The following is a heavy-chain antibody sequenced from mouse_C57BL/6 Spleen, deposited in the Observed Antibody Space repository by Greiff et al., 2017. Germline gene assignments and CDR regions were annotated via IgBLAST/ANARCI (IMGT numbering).Heavy chain of an antibody. Sequence: EVKLQESGPELVKPGASVKISCKASGYSFTGYYMNWVKQSPEKSLEWIGEINPSTGGTTYNQKFKAKATLTVDKSSSTAYMQLKSLSSEDSAVYYCARDYSNYAMDYWGQGTSVTVSS. J-gene: IGHJ4*01. V-gene: IGHV1-42*01. CDR3: ARDYSNYAMDY. CDR2: INPSTGGT. D-gene: IGHD2-5*01. CDR1: GYSFTGYY.